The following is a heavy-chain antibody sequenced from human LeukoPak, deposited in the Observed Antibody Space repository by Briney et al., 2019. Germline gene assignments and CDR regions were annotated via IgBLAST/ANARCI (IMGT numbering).Heavy chain of an antibody. Sequence: GGSLRLSCAASGFIFDYYAMTWVRQAPGKGLEWVSAISGSGTTTHFADSVKGRFTISRDNSKNTLYLRMNSLTAEDTAIYYCARPSHYDFPTGYLFDYWGQGTLVTVSS. J-gene: IGHJ4*02. CDR3: ARPSHYDFPTGYLFDY. D-gene: IGHD3-3*01. CDR1: GFIFDYYA. V-gene: IGHV3-23*01. CDR2: ISGSGTTT.